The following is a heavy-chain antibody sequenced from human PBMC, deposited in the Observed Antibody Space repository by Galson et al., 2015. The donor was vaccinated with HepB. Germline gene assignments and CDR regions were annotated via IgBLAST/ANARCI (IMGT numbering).Heavy chain of an antibody. V-gene: IGHV3-30*04. CDR1: GFTFSSYA. D-gene: IGHD3-9*01. Sequence: SLRLSCAASGFTFSSYAMHWVRQAPGKGLEWVAVISYDGSNKYYADSVKGRFTISRDNSKNTLYLQMNSLRAEDTAVYYCAKGSMERYFDWLAGVYYYGTDVWGQGTTVTVSS. J-gene: IGHJ6*02. CDR3: AKGSMERYFDWLAGVYYYGTDV. CDR2: ISYDGSNK.